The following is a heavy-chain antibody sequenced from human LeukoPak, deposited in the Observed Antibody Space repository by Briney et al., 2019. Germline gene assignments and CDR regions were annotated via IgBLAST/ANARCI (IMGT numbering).Heavy chain of an antibody. Sequence: GASVKVSCKASGYMFPDYGISWARQTPGQGLEWMGRISAFKGHTIYAQKLQGRVTMTTDTSTSTAYMELRSLTSDDTALYYCARGLQETLAWLQAFSAFDIWGQGTMVTVSS. J-gene: IGHJ3*02. CDR3: ARGLQETLAWLQAFSAFDI. D-gene: IGHD5-24*01. V-gene: IGHV1-18*01. CDR2: ISAFKGHT. CDR1: GYMFPDYG.